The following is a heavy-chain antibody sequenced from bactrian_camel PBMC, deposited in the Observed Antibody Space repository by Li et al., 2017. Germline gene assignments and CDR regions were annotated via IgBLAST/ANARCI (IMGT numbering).Heavy chain of an antibody. CDR2: LFSLGGHT. J-gene: IGHJ4*01. D-gene: IGHD3*01. CDR1: GTTYDSYC. V-gene: IGHV3S63*01. CDR3: VRGWDDDTWSFNY. Sequence: HVQLVESGGGSAQVEGSLRLSCTVSGTTYDSYCMAWFRQVPGKEREAVAILFSLGGHTICIDSVKGRFIISRGHAKNTVYLQMNSLKPEDTAVYYCVRGWDDDTWSFNYWGQGTQVTVS.